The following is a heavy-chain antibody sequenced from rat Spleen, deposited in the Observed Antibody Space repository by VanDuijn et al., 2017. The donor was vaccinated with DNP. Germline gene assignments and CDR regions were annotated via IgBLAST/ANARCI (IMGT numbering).Heavy chain of an antibody. Sequence: QVQLKESGPGLVQPSQTLSLTCAVSGFSLTTNGVSWVRQPPGKGLEWIAAISSGGKTYYNSALKSRLSISRDTSKSHVFLIMNSLQTEDTAIYFCTREREPNNNPFYFDCWGQGVMVTVSS. J-gene: IGHJ2*01. CDR2: ISSGGKT. CDR3: TREREPNNNPFYFDC. CDR1: GFSLTTNG. D-gene: IGHD1-10*01. V-gene: IGHV2S12*01.